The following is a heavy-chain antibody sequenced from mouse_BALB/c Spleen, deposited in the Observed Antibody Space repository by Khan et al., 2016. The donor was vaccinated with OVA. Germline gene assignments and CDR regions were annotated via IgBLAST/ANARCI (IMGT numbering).Heavy chain of an antibody. CDR3: ARVYGGDFDY. CDR1: GYSITSDYA. Sequence: QLEESGPGLVKPSQSLSLTCTVTGYSITSDYAWNWIRQFPGNKLEWMGFISYSGNTKYNPSLTSRFSITRDTSKNHFFLHLNSVTIEDTATYYCARVYGGDFDYWGQGTTLTVSS. CDR2: ISYSGNT. D-gene: IGHD1-1*01. V-gene: IGHV3-2*02. J-gene: IGHJ2*01.